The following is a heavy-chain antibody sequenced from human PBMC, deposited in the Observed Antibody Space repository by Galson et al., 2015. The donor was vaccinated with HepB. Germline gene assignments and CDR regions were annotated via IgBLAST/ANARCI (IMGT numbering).Heavy chain of an antibody. CDR2: IKSKSDGGTT. V-gene: IGHV3-15*01. J-gene: IGHJ4*02. D-gene: IGHD6-13*01. CDR1: GFTFSNGW. Sequence: SLRLSCAASGFTFSNGWMNWVRQAPGKGLEWVGRIKSKSDGGTTDFAAPVKGRFTISRDDSKNTLYLQMSSLKTEDTAVYYCTTPSLIAAAGPYYFDYWGQGTLVTVSS. CDR3: TTPSLIAAAGPYYFDY.